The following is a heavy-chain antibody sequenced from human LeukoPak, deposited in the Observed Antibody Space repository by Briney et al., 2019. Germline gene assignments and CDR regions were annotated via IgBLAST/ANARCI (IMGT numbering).Heavy chain of an antibody. J-gene: IGHJ4*02. D-gene: IGHD6-19*01. V-gene: IGHV4-4*07. Sequence: PPETLSLTCTVSGGSISSYYWSWIRQPAGKGLEWIGRIYTSGSTNYNPSLKSRVTMAVDTSKNPFSLKLSSVTAADTAVYYCARDYIPQGGWYASFDYWGQGTLVTVSS. CDR3: ARDYIPQGGWYASFDY. CDR1: GGSISSYY. CDR2: IYTSGST.